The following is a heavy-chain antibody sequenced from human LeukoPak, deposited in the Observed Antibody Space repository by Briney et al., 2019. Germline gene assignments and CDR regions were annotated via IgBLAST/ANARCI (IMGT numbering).Heavy chain of an antibody. Sequence: GGSLRLSCAASGFTFTNYAMNWVRQAPGKGLEWVSAVVGGGAPTFYADSVKGRFTLSRDNSKNALHLQMNSLRAEDTAVYYCVKRGSSENHYFDYWGRGTLVTVSS. CDR1: GFTFTNYA. D-gene: IGHD5-12*01. V-gene: IGHV3-23*01. CDR3: VKRGSSENHYFDY. J-gene: IGHJ4*02. CDR2: VVGGGAPT.